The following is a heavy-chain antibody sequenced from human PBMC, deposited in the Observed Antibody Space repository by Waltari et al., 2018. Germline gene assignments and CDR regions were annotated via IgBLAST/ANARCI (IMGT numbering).Heavy chain of an antibody. D-gene: IGHD5-18*01. CDR2: IYYSGST. CDR1: GGSISSRSYY. Sequence: QLQLQESGPGLVKPSETLSLTCTVSGGSISSRSYYWGWIRQPPGKGLAWIGRIYYSGSTYYNPSLKSRVTISVDTSKNQFSLKLSSVTAADTAVYYCARLGDTAMVTDYWGQGTLVTVSS. V-gene: IGHV4-39*01. CDR3: ARLGDTAMVTDY. J-gene: IGHJ4*02.